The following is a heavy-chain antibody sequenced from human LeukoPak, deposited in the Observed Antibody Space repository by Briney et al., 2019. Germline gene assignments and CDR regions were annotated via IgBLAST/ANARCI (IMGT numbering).Heavy chain of an antibody. CDR2: IYHSGST. CDR1: GGSISSYY. CDR3: AGLYDILTGNYYFDY. V-gene: IGHV4-38-2*02. D-gene: IGHD3-9*01. J-gene: IGHJ4*02. Sequence: SETLSLTCTVSGGSISSYYWGWIRQPPGKGLEWIGSIYHSGSTYYNPSLKSRVTISVDTSKNQFSLKLSSVTAADTAVYYCAGLYDILTGNYYFDYWGQGTLVTVSS.